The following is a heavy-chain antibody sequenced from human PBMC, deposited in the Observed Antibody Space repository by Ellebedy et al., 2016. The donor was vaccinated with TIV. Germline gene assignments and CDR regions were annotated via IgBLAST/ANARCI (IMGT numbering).Heavy chain of an antibody. J-gene: IGHJ5*02. CDR3: ARRGSYGDYAGQVNSWFDT. CDR2: IYQDGSDQ. V-gene: IGHV3-7*01. Sequence: ESLKISCAASGFSFRSYWMSWVRQAPGKGLEWVANIYQDGSDQNYVDSVKGRFTISRDNANNLLFLQMNSLRAEDTAVYYCARRGSYGDYAGQVNSWFDTWGRGTLVTVSS. D-gene: IGHD4-17*01. CDR1: GFSFRSYW.